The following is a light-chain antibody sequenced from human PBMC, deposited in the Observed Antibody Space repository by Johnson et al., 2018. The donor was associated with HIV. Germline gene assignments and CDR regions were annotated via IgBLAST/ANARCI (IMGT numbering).Light chain of an antibody. CDR2: DNN. J-gene: IGLJ1*01. Sequence: QLVLTQPPSVSAAPGQKVTVSCSGSSSNIGSNDVSWYQQFPGAAPKLLIYDNNKRPSGIPDRFSGSKSGTSATLGITGLQTGDEADYYCGTWDTRLSAGHFFGTGTKATVL. CDR1: SSNIGSND. CDR3: GTWDTRLSAGHF. V-gene: IGLV1-51*01.